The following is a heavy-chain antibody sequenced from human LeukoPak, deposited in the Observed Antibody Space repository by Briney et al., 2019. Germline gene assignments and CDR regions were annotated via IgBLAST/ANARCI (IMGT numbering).Heavy chain of an antibody. J-gene: IGHJ4*02. Sequence: SETLSLTCIVSAYSISSGYYWSWLRQPPGKGLEWIGYIYYSGSTNYNPSLKSRVTISVDTSKNQFSLKLSSVTAADTAVYYCARCTMVRGVADWGQGTLVTVSS. D-gene: IGHD3-10*01. CDR2: IYYSGST. CDR1: AYSISSGYY. V-gene: IGHV4-38-2*02. CDR3: ARCTMVRGVAD.